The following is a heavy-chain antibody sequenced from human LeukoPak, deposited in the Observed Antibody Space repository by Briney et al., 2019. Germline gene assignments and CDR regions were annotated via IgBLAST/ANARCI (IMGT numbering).Heavy chain of an antibody. Sequence: GGSLRLSCAASGFTVSSNYMSWVRQAPGKGLEWVAFIRYDGSNKYYADSVKGRFTISRDDSKNTLYLQMNSLRAEDTAVYYCAKGGRTGELGAFDIWGQGTMVTVSS. CDR1: GFTVSSNY. CDR2: IRYDGSNK. V-gene: IGHV3-30*02. CDR3: AKGGRTGELGAFDI. D-gene: IGHD1-26*01. J-gene: IGHJ3*02.